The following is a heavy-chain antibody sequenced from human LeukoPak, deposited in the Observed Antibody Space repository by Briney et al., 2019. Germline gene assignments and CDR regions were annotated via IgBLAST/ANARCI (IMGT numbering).Heavy chain of an antibody. V-gene: IGHV3-7*01. D-gene: IGHD6-13*01. Sequence: PGGSLRLSCAASGFTFSTYWMSWVRQAPGKGLEWVAIIKPDASEKYHVDSVKGRFTVSRDNAKNSLYLQMNSLRAGDTAVYYCARDRGSVAGIDYWGQGTLVTVSS. CDR2: IKPDASEK. CDR1: GFTFSTYW. CDR3: ARDRGSVAGIDY. J-gene: IGHJ4*02.